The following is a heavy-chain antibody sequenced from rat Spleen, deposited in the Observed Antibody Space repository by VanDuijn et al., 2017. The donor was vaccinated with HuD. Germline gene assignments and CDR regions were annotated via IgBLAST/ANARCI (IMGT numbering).Heavy chain of an antibody. CDR3: AKGGYTTDYVMDA. D-gene: IGHD1-6*01. CDR1: GFTFSDFY. J-gene: IGHJ4*01. Sequence: EVQLVESGGGLVQPGRSLKLSCAASGFTFSDFYMAWVRQAPTTGLEWVATISYDDRSTYYRDSVKGRFTISRDNAKSSLYLQMNSLRSEDTATDYCAKGGYTTDYVMDAWGQGASVTVSS. V-gene: IGHV5-7*01. CDR2: ISYDDRST.